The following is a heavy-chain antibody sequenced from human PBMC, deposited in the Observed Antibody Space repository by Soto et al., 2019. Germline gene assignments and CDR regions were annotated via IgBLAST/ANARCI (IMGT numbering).Heavy chain of an antibody. CDR1: GFTFSSYG. D-gene: IGHD1-20*01. CDR3: SRAPLVYNWNDDYDFDY. V-gene: IGHV3-33*01. Sequence: QVQLVESGGGGVQPGRSLRLSCAASGFTFSSYGMHWVRQAPGKGLEWVAVIWYDGSNKYYADSVKGRFTISRDNSKNTMYLQMNSLRAEDTDVYYCSRAPLVYNWNDDYDFDYWGQGTLVTVSS. CDR2: IWYDGSNK. J-gene: IGHJ4*02.